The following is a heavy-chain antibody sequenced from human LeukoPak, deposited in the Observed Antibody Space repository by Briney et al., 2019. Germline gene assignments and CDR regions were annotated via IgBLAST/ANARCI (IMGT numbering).Heavy chain of an antibody. CDR1: GGSFSGYY. Sequence: SETLSLTCAVYGGSFSGYYWSWIRQPPGKGLEWIGEINHSGSTNYNPSLKSRVTISVDTSKNQFSLKLSSVTAADTAVYYCASGNYYDSSGYGWGQGTMVTVSS. V-gene: IGHV4-34*01. J-gene: IGHJ3*01. D-gene: IGHD3-22*01. CDR3: ASGNYYDSSGYG. CDR2: INHSGST.